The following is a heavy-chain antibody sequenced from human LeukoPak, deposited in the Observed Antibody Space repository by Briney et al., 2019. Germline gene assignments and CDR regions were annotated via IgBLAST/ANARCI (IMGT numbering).Heavy chain of an antibody. D-gene: IGHD6-13*01. Sequence: ASVKVSCKASGYTFTGYYMHWVRQAPGQGLEWMGWINPNSGGTNYAQKFQGRVTITADKSTSTAYMELSSLRSEDTAVYYCARDPTFRQLAFDYWGQGTLVTVSS. CDR1: GYTFTGYY. CDR2: INPNSGGT. J-gene: IGHJ4*02. CDR3: ARDPTFRQLAFDY. V-gene: IGHV1-2*02.